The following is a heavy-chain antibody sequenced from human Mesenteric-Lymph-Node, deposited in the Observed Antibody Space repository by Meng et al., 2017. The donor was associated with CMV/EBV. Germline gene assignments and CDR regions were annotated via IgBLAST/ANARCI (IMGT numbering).Heavy chain of an antibody. CDR1: GFTFSNYW. J-gene: IGHJ6*02. D-gene: IGHD2-2*01. V-gene: IGHV3-7*01. CDR3: ARDWGCSSTSCYLYYYYYGMDV. Sequence: GESLKISCAASGFTFSNYWMTWVRQAPGKGLEWVANIRQDGSETYYVDSVKGRFIISRDNAKNTLYLQMNSLRAEDTAVYYCARDWGCSSTSCYLYYYYYGMDVWGQGTTVTVSS. CDR2: IRQDGSET.